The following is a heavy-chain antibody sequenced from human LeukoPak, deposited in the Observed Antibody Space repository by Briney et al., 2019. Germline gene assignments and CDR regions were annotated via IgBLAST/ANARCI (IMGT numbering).Heavy chain of an antibody. CDR1: GYTFTSYG. CDR2: ISAYNGNT. J-gene: IGHJ4*02. D-gene: IGHD3-3*01. CDR3: ARGQADFWSGYADY. Sequence: ASVNVSCKASGYTFTSYGISWVRQAPGQGLEWMGWISAYNGNTNYAQKLQGRVTMTTDTSTSTAYMELRSLRSDDTAVYYCARGQADFWSGYADYWGRGTLVTVSS. V-gene: IGHV1-18*01.